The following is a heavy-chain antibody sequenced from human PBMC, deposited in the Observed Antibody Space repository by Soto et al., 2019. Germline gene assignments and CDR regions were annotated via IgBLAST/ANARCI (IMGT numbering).Heavy chain of an antibody. Sequence: QVQLVQSGAEEKKPGASVKVSCKASGYTFTSYAMHWVPQAPGQRLEWMGWINAGNGNTKYSQKFQDRVSISSDKSGSTAYMELSSLRSEDTAVYYCARGPGTGMDVWGQGTMVTVSS. CDR2: INAGNGNT. CDR3: ARGPGTGMDV. CDR1: GYTFTSYA. J-gene: IGHJ6*02. D-gene: IGHD1-1*01. V-gene: IGHV1-3*05.